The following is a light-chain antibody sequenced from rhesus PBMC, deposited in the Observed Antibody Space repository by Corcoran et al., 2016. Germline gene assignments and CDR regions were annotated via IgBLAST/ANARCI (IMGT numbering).Light chain of an antibody. Sequence: DIVMTQTPLSLPVTPGEPASISCRSSQSLLHSGGKTYLYWYLQKPGQSPQLLIYEVSNRASGVPDRVSGRGSGTDFTLKISRVEAEDVGVYYCMQGIQLPLTFGPGTKLDIK. CDR2: EVS. J-gene: IGKJ3*01. V-gene: IGKV2S15*01. CDR1: QSLLHSGGKTY. CDR3: MQGIQLPLT.